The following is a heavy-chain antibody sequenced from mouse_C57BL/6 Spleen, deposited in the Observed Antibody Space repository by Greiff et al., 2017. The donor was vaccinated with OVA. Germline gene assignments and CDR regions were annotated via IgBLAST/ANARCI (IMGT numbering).Heavy chain of an antibody. J-gene: IGHJ1*03. Sequence: VQLVESGPGLVQPSQSLSITCTVSGFSLTSYGVHWVRQSPGKGLEWLGVIWSGGSTDYNAAFISRLSISKDNSKSQVFFKMNSLQADDTAIYYCARDRGGNYYEYFDVWGTGTTVTVSS. V-gene: IGHV2-2*01. CDR1: GFSLTSYG. CDR2: IWSGGST. D-gene: IGHD1-1*01. CDR3: ARDRGGNYYEYFDV.